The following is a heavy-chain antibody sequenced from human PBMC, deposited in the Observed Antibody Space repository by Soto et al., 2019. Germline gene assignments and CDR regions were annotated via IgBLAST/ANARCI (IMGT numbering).Heavy chain of an antibody. Sequence: QLQLQESGPGLVKPSETLSLTCTVSGGSISSSSYYWGWIRQPPGKGLEWIGSIYYSGSTYYNPSLKSRVTISVDTSKNQFSLKLSSVTAADTAVYYCARLELRPAARPGHFDYWGQGTLVTVSS. CDR3: ARLELRPAARPGHFDY. CDR2: IYYSGST. J-gene: IGHJ4*02. D-gene: IGHD6-6*01. CDR1: GGSISSSSYY. V-gene: IGHV4-39*01.